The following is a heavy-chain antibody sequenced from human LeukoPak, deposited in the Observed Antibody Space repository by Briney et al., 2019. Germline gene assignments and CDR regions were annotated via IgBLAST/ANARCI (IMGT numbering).Heavy chain of an antibody. CDR3: ARDRSYFDY. CDR1: GFTFSSYA. V-gene: IGHV3-30-3*01. J-gene: IGHJ4*02. Sequence: GGSLRLSCVASGFTFSSYAMHWVRQAPGKGLEWVAVISYDGSNKYYAGSVKGRFTISRDNSKNTLYLQMNSLRAEDTAVYYCARDRSYFDYWGQGTLVTVSS. CDR2: ISYDGSNK.